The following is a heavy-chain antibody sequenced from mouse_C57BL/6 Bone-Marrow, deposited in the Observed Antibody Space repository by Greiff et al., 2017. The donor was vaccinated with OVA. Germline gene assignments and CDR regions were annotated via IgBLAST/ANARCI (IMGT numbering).Heavy chain of an antibody. J-gene: IGHJ3*01. CDR1: GYSFTNYL. D-gene: IGHD2-1*01. Sequence: VKLMESGAELVRPGTSVKVSCKASGYSFTNYLIEWVKQRPGQGLEWIGVINPGSGGTNYNEKFKGKATLTADKSSSTAYMQLSSLTSADSAVYFSARSRGYGNYAWFAYWGQGTLVTVSA. CDR3: ARSRGYGNYAWFAY. V-gene: IGHV1-54*01. CDR2: INPGSGGT.